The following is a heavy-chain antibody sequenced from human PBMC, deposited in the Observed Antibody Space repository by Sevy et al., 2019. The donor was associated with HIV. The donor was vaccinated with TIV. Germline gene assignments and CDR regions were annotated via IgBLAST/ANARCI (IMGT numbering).Heavy chain of an antibody. CDR2: INPNSGGT. J-gene: IGHJ4*02. D-gene: IGHD3-22*01. CDR1: GYTFTGYY. V-gene: IGHV1-2*06. CDR3: ARAGDSSGYYYR. Sequence: ASVKVSCKASGYTFTGYYMHWVRQAPGQGLEWMGRINPNSGGTNYAQRFQGRVTMTRDTSISTAYMELSRLRSDDTAVYYCARAGDSSGYYYRWGQGTLVTVSS.